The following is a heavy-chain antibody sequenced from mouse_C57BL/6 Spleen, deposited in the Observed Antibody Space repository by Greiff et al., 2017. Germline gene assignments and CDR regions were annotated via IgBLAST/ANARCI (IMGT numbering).Heavy chain of an antibody. D-gene: IGHD3-2*02. V-gene: IGHV7-3*01. Sequence: EVQLVESGGGLVQPGGSLSLSCAASGFTFTDYYMSWVRQPPGKALEWLGFIRHNANGYTTESSVYVKGRFTISRDNSPSILYLQMNALRAEDSATYYCARYGNLAAQATYPYYAMDYWGQGTSVTVSS. CDR1: GFTFTDYY. CDR2: IRHNANGYTT. CDR3: ARYGNLAAQATYPYYAMDY. J-gene: IGHJ4*01.